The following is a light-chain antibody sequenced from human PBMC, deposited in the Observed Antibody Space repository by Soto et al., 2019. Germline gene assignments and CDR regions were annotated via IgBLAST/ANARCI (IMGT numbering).Light chain of an antibody. J-gene: IGLJ3*02. CDR1: SSDIGNYNY. Sequence: QSALTQPPSVSGSPGQSVTISCTGTSSDIGNYNYVSWYQQAPGTAPKLMIFEVSNRPSGVPDRFSGSKCGNTASLTISGLQAEDEADYYCASNTGTRVFGGGTKLTVL. CDR2: EVS. CDR3: ASNTGTRV. V-gene: IGLV2-18*02.